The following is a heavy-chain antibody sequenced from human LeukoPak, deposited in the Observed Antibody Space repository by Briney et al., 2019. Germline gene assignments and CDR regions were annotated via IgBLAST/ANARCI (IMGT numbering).Heavy chain of an antibody. V-gene: IGHV4-59*01. CDR1: GGSISPYY. J-gene: IGHJ4*02. CDR2: IYYSGST. CDR3: ARATISHMVRGVYFDY. Sequence: SETLSLTCTVSGGSISPYYWSWIRQPPGKGLEWIGYIYYSGSTNYNPSLKSRVTISVDTSKNQFSLKLSSVTAADTAVYYCARATISHMVRGVYFDYWGQGTLVTVSS. D-gene: IGHD3-10*01.